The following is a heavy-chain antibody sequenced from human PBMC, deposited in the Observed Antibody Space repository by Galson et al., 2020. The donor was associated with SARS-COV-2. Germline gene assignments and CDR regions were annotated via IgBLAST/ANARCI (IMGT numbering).Heavy chain of an antibody. D-gene: IGHD5-18*01. CDR1: GGSFSGYY. Sequence: SETLSLTCAVYGGSFSGYYWSWIRQPPGKGLEWIGYIYHSGATYYNPSLKSRLTISVDRSKNHLSLDLTSATAADTAVYYCARRYTYGLSPYWYFDLWGRGRLVTVSS. J-gene: IGHJ2*01. V-gene: IGHV4-34*01. CDR2: IYHSGAT. CDR3: ARRYTYGLSPYWYFDL.